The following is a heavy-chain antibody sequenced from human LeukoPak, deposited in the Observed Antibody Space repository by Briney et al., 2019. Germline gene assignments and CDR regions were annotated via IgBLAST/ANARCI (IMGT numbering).Heavy chain of an antibody. D-gene: IGHD3-22*01. V-gene: IGHV1-2*06. CDR2: INPNSGDT. CDR3: ARAVDRSGYRYFDY. CDR1: RYTFTDYY. Sequence: DSVKVSCKASRYTFTDYYLNWVRLAPGQGLEWMGRINPNSGDTKYAQKFQGRVTMTRDTSVSTAYMELSRLRSDDTAVYYCARAVDRSGYRYFDYWGQGTLVTVSS. J-gene: IGHJ4*02.